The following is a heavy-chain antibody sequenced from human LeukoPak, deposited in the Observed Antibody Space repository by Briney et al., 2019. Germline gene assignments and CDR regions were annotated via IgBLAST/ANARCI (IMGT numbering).Heavy chain of an antibody. CDR3: ARDGTVVVPAASGDY. CDR2: ISAYNGNT. J-gene: IGHJ4*02. Sequence: ASVKVSCKASGYTFTSYGISWVRQAPGQGLEWMGWISAYNGNTNYAQKLQGRVTMTTDTSTSTAYMELRSLRSDDTAVYYCARDGTVVVPAASGDYWGQGTLVTVSS. CDR1: GYTFTSYG. D-gene: IGHD2-2*01. V-gene: IGHV1-18*01.